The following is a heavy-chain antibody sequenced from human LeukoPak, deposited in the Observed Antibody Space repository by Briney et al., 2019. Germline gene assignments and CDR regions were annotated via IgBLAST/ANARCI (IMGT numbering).Heavy chain of an antibody. V-gene: IGHV4-34*01. CDR1: GGSFSGYY. D-gene: IGHD3-16*02. J-gene: IGHJ4*02. CDR2: INHSGST. CDR3: ARGVVSMRDYVWGSYRLYYFDY. Sequence: SETLSLTCAVYGGSFSGYYWSWIRQPPGKGLEWIGEINHSGSTNYNPSLKSRVTISVDTSKNQFSLKLSSVTAADTAVYYCARGVVSMRDYVWGSYRLYYFDYWGQGTLVTASS.